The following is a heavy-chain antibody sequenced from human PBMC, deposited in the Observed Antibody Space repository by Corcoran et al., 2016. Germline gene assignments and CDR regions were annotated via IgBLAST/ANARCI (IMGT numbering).Heavy chain of an antibody. CDR2: ISAYNGNT. V-gene: IGHV1-18*01. CDR1: GYTFTSYG. Sequence: QVQLVQSGAEVKKPGASVKVSCKASGYTFTSYGISWVRQAPGQGLEWMGWISAYNGNTNYAQKLQGRVTMTTDTSTSTAYMELRSLRSDDTAVYYRARDIVLRFLEWEGRKNYYYYGMDVWGQGTTVTVSS. J-gene: IGHJ6*02. D-gene: IGHD3-3*01. CDR3: ARDIVLRFLEWEGRKNYYYYGMDV.